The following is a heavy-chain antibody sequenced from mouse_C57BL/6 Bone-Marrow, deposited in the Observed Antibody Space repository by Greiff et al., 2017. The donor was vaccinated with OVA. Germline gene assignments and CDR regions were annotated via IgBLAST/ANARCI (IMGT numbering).Heavy chain of an antibody. V-gene: IGHV1-9*01. J-gene: IGHJ3*01. CDR3: ARYDTTDPFAY. CDR1: GYTFTGYW. CDR2: ILPGSGST. Sequence: VKLLESGAELMKPGASVKLSCKATGYTFTGYWIEWVKQRPGHGLEWIGEILPGSGSTNYNEKFKGKATFTADTSSNTAYMQISSLTTEDSAIYYCARYDTTDPFAYWGQGTLVTVSA. D-gene: IGHD1-1*01.